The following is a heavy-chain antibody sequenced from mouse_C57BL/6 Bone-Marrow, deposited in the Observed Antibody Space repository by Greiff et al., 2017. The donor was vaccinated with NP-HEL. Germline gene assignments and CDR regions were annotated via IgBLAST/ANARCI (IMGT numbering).Heavy chain of an antibody. CDR1: GFTFSSYT. Sequence: EVKVVESGGGLVKPGGSLKLSCAASGFTFSSYTMSWVRQTPEKRLEWVATISGGGGNTYYPGSVKGRFTISRDNAKNTLYLQMSSLRSEDTALYYCARHRVLRDWYFDVWGTGTTVTVSS. CDR3: ARHRVLRDWYFDV. D-gene: IGHD1-1*01. CDR2: ISGGGGNT. J-gene: IGHJ1*03. V-gene: IGHV5-9*01.